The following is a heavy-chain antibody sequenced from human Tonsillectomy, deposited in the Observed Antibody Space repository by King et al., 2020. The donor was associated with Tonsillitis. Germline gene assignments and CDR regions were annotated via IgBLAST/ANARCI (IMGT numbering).Heavy chain of an antibody. V-gene: IGHV3-23*04. Sequence: VQLVESGGGLVQPGGTLRLSCEASRFTLSSYAMSWVRQAPGKGLEWVSTIRGSGGSTYYADPVKGRFTVSRDNFKNTLYLQMNSLRAEDTAVYYCAKQSCSGGSCTSDYWGQGTLVTVSS. CDR2: IRGSGGST. CDR3: AKQSCSGGSCTSDY. CDR1: RFTLSSYA. D-gene: IGHD2-15*01. J-gene: IGHJ4*02.